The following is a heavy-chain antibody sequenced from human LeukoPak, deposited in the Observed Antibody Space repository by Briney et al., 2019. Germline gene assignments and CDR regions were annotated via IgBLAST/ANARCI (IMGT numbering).Heavy chain of an antibody. V-gene: IGHV3-53*01. CDR2: IYSGGST. Sequence: GGSLRLSCAASGFTVSSNYMSWVRQAPGKGLEWVSVIYSGGSTYYADSVKGRFTISRDNSKNTLYLQMNSLRAEDTAVYYCARDLVIPSYQLSHDAFDIWGQGTMVTVSS. D-gene: IGHD2-2*01. J-gene: IGHJ3*02. CDR3: ARDLVIPSYQLSHDAFDI. CDR1: GFTVSSNY.